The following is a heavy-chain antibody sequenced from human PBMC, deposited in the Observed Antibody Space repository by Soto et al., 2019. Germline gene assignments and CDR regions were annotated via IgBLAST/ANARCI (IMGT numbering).Heavy chain of an antibody. J-gene: IGHJ3*02. V-gene: IGHV1-18*01. CDR1: GYGFTSNG. D-gene: IGHD2-15*01. CDR3: ARDSAYCSGGSCYYRSDRDDAFDI. CDR2: ISAYNGNT. Sequence: PVKGASKTAGYGFTSNGSSCVSQAPGQGLEWMGWISAYNGNTNYAQKLQGRVTMTTDTSTSTAYMELRSLRSDDTAVYYCARDSAYCSGGSCYYRSDRDDAFDIWGQGTMVTVSS.